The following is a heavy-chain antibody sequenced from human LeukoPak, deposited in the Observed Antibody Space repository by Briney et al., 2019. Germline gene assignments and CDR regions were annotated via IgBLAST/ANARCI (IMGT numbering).Heavy chain of an antibody. CDR2: ISSDSSFT. V-gene: IGHV3-11*03. CDR3: ACPAAGTNFDY. CDR1: GFTFSDYY. J-gene: IGHJ4*02. D-gene: IGHD6-13*01. Sequence: GGSLRLSCAASGFTFSDYYMSWIRQAPGKGLEWLSYISSDSSFTNYADSVKGRFTVSRDNAKNSLYLQMNSLRVEDTAVYYCACPAAGTNFDYWGQGTLVTVSS.